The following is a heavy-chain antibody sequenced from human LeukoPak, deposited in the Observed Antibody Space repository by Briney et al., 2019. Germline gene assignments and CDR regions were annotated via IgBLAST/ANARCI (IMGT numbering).Heavy chain of an antibody. CDR3: ASTSRCDY. CDR1: GFTFSSYS. CDR2: ISSDSSTI. D-gene: IGHD6-13*01. J-gene: IGHJ4*02. V-gene: IGHV3-48*04. Sequence: QSGGSLRLSCAASGFTFSSYSMNWVRQAPGKGLEWVSYISSDSSTIYYADSVKGRFTISRDNAKNSLYLQMNSLRAEDTAVYYYASTSRCDYWGQGTLVTVSS.